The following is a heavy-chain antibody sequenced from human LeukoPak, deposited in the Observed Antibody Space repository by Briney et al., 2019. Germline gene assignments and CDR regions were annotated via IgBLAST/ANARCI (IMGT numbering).Heavy chain of an antibody. J-gene: IGHJ4*02. CDR2: ISYDGSHK. CDR3: AKLHYDSSCPPDY. D-gene: IGHD3-22*01. CDR1: GFTFSSYG. V-gene: IGHV3-30*18. Sequence: GGSLRLSCAASGFTFSSYGMHWVRQAPGKGVEWVAVISYDGSHKHFADSVKGRFTISRDNSKNTLYLQMNSLRAEDTAVYYCAKLHYDSSCPPDYWGQGTLVTVSS.